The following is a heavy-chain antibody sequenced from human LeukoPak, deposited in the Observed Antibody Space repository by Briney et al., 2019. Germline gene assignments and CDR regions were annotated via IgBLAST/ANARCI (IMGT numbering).Heavy chain of an antibody. Sequence: GGSLRLSCAASGFTFSSYNMNWVRQAPGKGLEWVSYIGGTGVPIYYGDSVKGRFTISRDNARNSLYLQMNSLRDDDTAVYYCARGNGAAVAGGMWVPWFDPWGQGTLVTVSS. CDR2: IGGTGVPI. J-gene: IGHJ5*02. CDR1: GFTFSSYN. D-gene: IGHD6-19*01. CDR3: ARGNGAAVAGGMWVPWFDP. V-gene: IGHV3-48*02.